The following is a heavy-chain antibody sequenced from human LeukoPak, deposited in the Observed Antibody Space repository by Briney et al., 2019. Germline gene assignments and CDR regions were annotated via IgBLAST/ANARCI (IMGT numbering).Heavy chain of an antibody. J-gene: IGHJ4*02. Sequence: GGSLRLSCAASGFTFSNYVMSWVRQAPGKGLEWVSAINGPSDSTYYADPVKGRFTSSRDNSKSTLFLQMNSLRAEDTAIYYCAKGSSSSRPYYFDYWGQGTLATVSS. V-gene: IGHV3-23*01. CDR3: AKGSSSSRPYYFDY. D-gene: IGHD6-6*01. CDR1: GFTFSNYV. CDR2: INGPSDST.